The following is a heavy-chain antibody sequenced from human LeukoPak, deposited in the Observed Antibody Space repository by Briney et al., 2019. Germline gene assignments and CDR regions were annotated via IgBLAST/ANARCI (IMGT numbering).Heavy chain of an antibody. V-gene: IGHV3-53*01. CDR1: GFTVSSNY. CDR2: IYSGGST. D-gene: IGHD5-24*01. CDR3: ARMARVDPFDY. J-gene: IGHJ4*02. Sequence: PGGSLRLSCAASGFTVSSNYISWVRQAPGKGLEWVSVIYSGGSTYYADSVKGRFTISRDNSKNTLYLQMNSLRAEDTAVYYCARMARVDPFDYWGQGTLVTVSS.